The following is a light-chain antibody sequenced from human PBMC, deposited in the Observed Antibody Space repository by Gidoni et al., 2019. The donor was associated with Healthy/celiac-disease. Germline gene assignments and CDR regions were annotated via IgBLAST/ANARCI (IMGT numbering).Light chain of an antibody. CDR2: AAS. Sequence: DIQMTQSPASLSASVGDRVTITCRASQSISSYLNWYQQTPWQAPKLLISAASSLQSGVPSRFSGSGYGTDFTLTISSLQPEDFATYYCQQSYSTPQPFGQGTKVDIK. V-gene: IGKV1-39*01. CDR1: QSISSY. J-gene: IGKJ1*01. CDR3: QQSYSTPQP.